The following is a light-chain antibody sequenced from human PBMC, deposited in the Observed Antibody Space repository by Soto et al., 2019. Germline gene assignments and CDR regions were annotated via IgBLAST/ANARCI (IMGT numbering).Light chain of an antibody. CDR1: QTVSSN. Sequence: IVMTQYPATLSLSPGERATLSCRASQTVSSNLAWYQQKPAQAPRLLIHGASTRATGIPTRFSGSGSGTDGTLTISSLQSEDGAVYYCQQYHNWPRTFGQGTKVDIK. V-gene: IGKV3D-15*01. CDR3: QQYHNWPRT. CDR2: GAS. J-gene: IGKJ1*01.